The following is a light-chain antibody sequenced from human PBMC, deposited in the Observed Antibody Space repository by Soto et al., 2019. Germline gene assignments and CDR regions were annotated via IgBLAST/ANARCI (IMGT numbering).Light chain of an antibody. CDR1: SSNIGADYD. V-gene: IGLV1-40*01. J-gene: IGLJ1*01. CDR2: GNN. Sequence: QSVLTQPPSVSGAPGQRVTISCSGSSSNIGADYDVHWYQQRPGTAPKLLIFGNNNRPSGVPDRFSGSKSGTSASLAITGLQADDEGDYYCSSFTIRTTVVFGTGTKLTVL. CDR3: SSFTIRTTVV.